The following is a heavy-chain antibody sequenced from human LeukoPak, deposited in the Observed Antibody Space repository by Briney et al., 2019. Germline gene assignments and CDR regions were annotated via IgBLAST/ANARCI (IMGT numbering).Heavy chain of an antibody. V-gene: IGHV1-2*04. Sequence: ASVKVSCKGSGYTFTGYYMQWVRQAPGQALEWMGWINPNSGGTNYAQKFQGWVTMTRDTSISTAYMELSRLRSDDTAVYYCARELRVRGVIMRHYYGMDVWGQGTTVTVSS. CDR2: INPNSGGT. CDR1: GYTFTGYY. D-gene: IGHD3-10*01. J-gene: IGHJ6*02. CDR3: ARELRVRGVIMRHYYGMDV.